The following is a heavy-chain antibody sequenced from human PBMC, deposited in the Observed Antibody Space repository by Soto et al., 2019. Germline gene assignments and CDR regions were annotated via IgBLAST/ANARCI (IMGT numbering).Heavy chain of an antibody. CDR2: NYYSGST. CDR3: ARTSRYDSSGYYAGFLDY. V-gene: IGHV4-39*01. CDR1: SNSNTSTRYH. Sequence: SETPTPNCTFTSNSNTSTRYHWPSSRQTKGKGLEWIGSNYYSGSTYFNPSLKSRVTISVDTSKNQFSLKLSSVTAADTAVYYCARTSRYDSSGYYAGFLDYWGQGTLVTVS. J-gene: IGHJ4*02. D-gene: IGHD3-22*01.